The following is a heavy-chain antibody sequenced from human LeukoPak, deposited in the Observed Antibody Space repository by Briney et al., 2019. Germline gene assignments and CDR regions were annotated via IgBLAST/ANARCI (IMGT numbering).Heavy chain of an antibody. CDR1: GFTFSSYG. D-gene: IGHD3-10*01. CDR3: AKDAWAMVRGVID. J-gene: IGHJ4*02. V-gene: IGHV3-30*18. Sequence: PGRSLRLSCAASGFTFSSYGMHWVRQAPGKGLEWVAVISYDGSNKYHADSVKGRFTISRDNSKNTLYLQMNSLRAEDTAVYYCAKDAWAMVRGVIDWGQGTLVTVSS. CDR2: ISYDGSNK.